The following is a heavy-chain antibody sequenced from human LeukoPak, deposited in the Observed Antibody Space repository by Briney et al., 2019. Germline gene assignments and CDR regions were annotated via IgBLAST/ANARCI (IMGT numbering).Heavy chain of an antibody. D-gene: IGHD3-10*01. J-gene: IGHJ6*03. CDR1: GGSISSYY. CDR2: IYTSGST. CDR3: ARVAYYYGSGSPPPYYYYYMDV. V-gene: IGHV4-4*07. Sequence: SETLSLTCTVSGGSISSYYWSWIRQPAGKGLEWIGRIYTSGSTNYNPSLKSRVTMSVDTSKNQFSLKLSAVTAADTAVYYCARVAYYYGSGSPPPYYYYYMDVWGKGTTVTVSS.